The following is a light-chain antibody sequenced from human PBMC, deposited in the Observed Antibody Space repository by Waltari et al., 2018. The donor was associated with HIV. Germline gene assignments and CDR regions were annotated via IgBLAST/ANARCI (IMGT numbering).Light chain of an antibody. Sequence: QPALTPPASVAGSTGQSTTLPCTATSSDLGGDNLVSWYQQHPGKAPKLSIDEGSNRSSGVSNRFSGSKSGNTASLTISGLQAEDEADYYCCSYAGSSTVVFGGGTKLTVL. CDR2: EGS. CDR1: SSDLGGDNL. V-gene: IGLV2-23*01. CDR3: CSYAGSSTVV. J-gene: IGLJ2*01.